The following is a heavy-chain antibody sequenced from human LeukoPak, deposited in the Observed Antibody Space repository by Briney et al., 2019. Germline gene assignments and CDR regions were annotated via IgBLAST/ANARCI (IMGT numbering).Heavy chain of an antibody. CDR2: IHYSGST. Sequence: PSETLSLTCIVSGGSISNYTYYWDWIRQPPGKGLEWIGSIHYSGSTYYNPFLKSRVTMSVDTSKNQFSLKLSSVTAADTAVYYCARDFIAARPKNYFDYWGQGTLVTVSS. D-gene: IGHD6-6*01. CDR1: GGSISNYTYY. CDR3: ARDFIAARPKNYFDY. J-gene: IGHJ4*02. V-gene: IGHV4-39*07.